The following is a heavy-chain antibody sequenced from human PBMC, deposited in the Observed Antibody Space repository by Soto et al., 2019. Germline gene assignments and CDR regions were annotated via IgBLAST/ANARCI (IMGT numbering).Heavy chain of an antibody. Sequence: SVKVSCKASGGTFSSYTISWVRQAPGQGLEWMGRIIPILGIANYAQKFQGRVTITADKSTSTAHMELSSLRSEDTAVYYCASEGILQAPAGAFDIWGQGTRVTVSS. CDR2: IIPILGIA. D-gene: IGHD3-3*02. J-gene: IGHJ3*02. CDR3: ASEGILQAPAGAFDI. CDR1: GGTFSSYT. V-gene: IGHV1-69*02.